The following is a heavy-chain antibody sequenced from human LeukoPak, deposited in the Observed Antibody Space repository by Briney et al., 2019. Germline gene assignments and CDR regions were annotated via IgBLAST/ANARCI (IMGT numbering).Heavy chain of an antibody. CDR3: ARDSHYGDVDY. Sequence: SETLSLTCTVSGGSISSSSYYWGWIRQPPGKGLEWIGSIHYSGSTYYNPSLKSRVTISVDTSKNQFSLKLSSVTAADTAVYYCARDSHYGDVDYWGQGTLVTVSS. CDR1: GGSISSSSYY. D-gene: IGHD4-17*01. J-gene: IGHJ4*02. V-gene: IGHV4-39*07. CDR2: IHYSGST.